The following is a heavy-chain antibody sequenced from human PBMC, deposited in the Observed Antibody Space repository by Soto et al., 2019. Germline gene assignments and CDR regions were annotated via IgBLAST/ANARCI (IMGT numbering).Heavy chain of an antibody. D-gene: IGHD2-2*01. CDR1: GGSISSYY. V-gene: IGHV4-59*08. CDR2: IYYSGST. CDR3: ASLPAGPPGMAV. J-gene: IGHJ6*02. Sequence: ETLSLTCTVSGGSISSYYWSWIRQPPGKGLEWIGYIYYSGSTNYNPSLKSRVTISVDTSKNQFSLKLSSVTAAVTAVYYCASLPAGPPGMAVWGHGTTVTGSS.